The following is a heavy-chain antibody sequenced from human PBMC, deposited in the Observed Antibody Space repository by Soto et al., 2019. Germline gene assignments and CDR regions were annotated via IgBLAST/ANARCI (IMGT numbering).Heavy chain of an antibody. Sequence: GASVKVSCKASGYTFTSYYMHWVRQAPGQGLEWMGIINPSGGSTSYAQKFQGRVTMTRDTSTSTVYMELSSLRSEDTAVYYCARDQAHSGYNSTVLDAFDIWGQGTMVTVSS. CDR3: ARDQAHSGYNSTVLDAFDI. J-gene: IGHJ3*02. CDR1: GYTFTSYY. V-gene: IGHV1-46*01. CDR2: INPSGGST. D-gene: IGHD5-12*01.